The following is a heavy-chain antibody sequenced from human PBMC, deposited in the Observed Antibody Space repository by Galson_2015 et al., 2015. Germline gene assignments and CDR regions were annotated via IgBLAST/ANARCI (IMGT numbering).Heavy chain of an antibody. Sequence: SLRLSCAASGFTFSTYWINWVRQAPGKGLEWVANINQDGSEKYYVDSVKGRFTISRDNAKNSLYLQMNSLRAEDTAVYYCARDQFNGGDYWGQGTLVTVSS. J-gene: IGHJ4*02. D-gene: IGHD3-10*01. CDR1: GFTFSTYW. CDR3: ARDQFNGGDY. CDR2: INQDGSEK. V-gene: IGHV3-7*01.